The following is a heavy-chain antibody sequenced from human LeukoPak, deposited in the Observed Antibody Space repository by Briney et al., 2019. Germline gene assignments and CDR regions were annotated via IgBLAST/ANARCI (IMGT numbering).Heavy chain of an antibody. D-gene: IGHD3-3*01. CDR2: IYTSGST. Sequence: PSETLSLTCTVSGGSISSYYWSWIRQPAGKGLEWIGRIYTSGSTNYNPSLKSRVTMSVDTSKNQFSLKLSSVTAADTAVYYCAREYDFWSGYYKRGWFDPWGQGTLGTVSS. CDR1: GGSISSYY. CDR3: AREYDFWSGYYKRGWFDP. V-gene: IGHV4-4*07. J-gene: IGHJ5*02.